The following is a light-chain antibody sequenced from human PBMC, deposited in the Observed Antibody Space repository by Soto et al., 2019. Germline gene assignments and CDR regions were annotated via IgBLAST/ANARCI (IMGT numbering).Light chain of an antibody. Sequence: DVQMTQSPSSLSAFVGDRVTITCRASQGIAPYLAWFQQKPGKVPKLLIYATSTLQSGVPSRFSGSGSGTDFTLTITSLQPEDVETYYCQKYNSAPLTFGGGTKVVI. V-gene: IGKV1-27*01. CDR2: ATS. CDR1: QGIAPY. CDR3: QKYNSAPLT. J-gene: IGKJ4*01.